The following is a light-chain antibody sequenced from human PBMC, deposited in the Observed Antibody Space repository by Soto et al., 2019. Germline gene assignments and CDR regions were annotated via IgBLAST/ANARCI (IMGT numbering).Light chain of an antibody. CDR2: GAA. Sequence: EIVMTQSPATVSVSPGERATLSCRASQSVSSNLAWYQQKPGKAPRLLIYGAATRATGIPARFSGSGSGTEFTLTISILQAEDFAVYYCQHYNNWPIPFGQGTRLE. V-gene: IGKV3-15*01. CDR1: QSVSSN. J-gene: IGKJ5*01. CDR3: QHYNNWPIP.